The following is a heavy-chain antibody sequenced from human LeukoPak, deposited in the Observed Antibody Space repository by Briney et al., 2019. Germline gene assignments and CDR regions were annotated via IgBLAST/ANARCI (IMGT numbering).Heavy chain of an antibody. J-gene: IGHJ4*02. CDR1: GYSFTSYW. Sequence: GDSLRISCKGSGYSFTSYWISWVRQMPGKGLEWMGRIDPSDSYTNYSPSFQGHVTISADKSISTAYLQWSSLKASDTAMYYCARHEGYSYDSDYWGQGTLVTVSS. V-gene: IGHV5-10-1*01. CDR2: IDPSDSYT. D-gene: IGHD5-18*01. CDR3: ARHEGYSYDSDY.